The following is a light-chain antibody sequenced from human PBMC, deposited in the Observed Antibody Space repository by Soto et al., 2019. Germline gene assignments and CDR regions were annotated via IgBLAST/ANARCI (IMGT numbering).Light chain of an antibody. CDR2: AAS. CDR3: QQYNSAPFT. V-gene: IGKV1-27*01. CDR1: QGIRNF. Sequence: DIQMTQSPSSLSASVGDRVTIPCRASQGIRNFLAWYQQNPGKVPKLLIYAASTLQSGVPYRFSGSGSGTDFTLTISSLQPEDGATYYCQQYNSAPFTLGPGTKVDIK. J-gene: IGKJ3*01.